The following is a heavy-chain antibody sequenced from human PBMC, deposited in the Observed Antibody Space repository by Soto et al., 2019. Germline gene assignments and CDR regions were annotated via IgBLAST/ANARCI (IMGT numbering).Heavy chain of an antibody. J-gene: IGHJ4*02. Sequence: GGSLRLSCAASGFTFSDHYMDWVRQAPGKGLEWVGRTRNKANSYTTEYAASVKGRFTISRDDSKNSLYLQMNSLKTEDTAVYYCARASPPYCSGGSCYYYWGQGTLVTVSS. CDR3: ARASPPYCSGGSCYYY. V-gene: IGHV3-72*01. CDR2: TRNKANSYTT. D-gene: IGHD2-15*01. CDR1: GFTFSDHY.